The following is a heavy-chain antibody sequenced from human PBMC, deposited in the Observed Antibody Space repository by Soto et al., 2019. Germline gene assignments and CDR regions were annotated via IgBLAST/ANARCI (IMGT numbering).Heavy chain of an antibody. Sequence: GDSLNTACHEPGYGFTNYCIGSVGRVPGKGLEWMGIIYPGDSDTRYSPSFQGQVTISADKSITTAYLQWSSLKSSDTAMYYCARHFSGCLQGTFDSWGQRTL. CDR1: GYGFTNYC. V-gene: IGHV5-51*01. J-gene: IGHJ5*01. D-gene: IGHD6-19*01. CDR2: IYPGDSDT. CDR3: ARHFSGCLQGTFDS.